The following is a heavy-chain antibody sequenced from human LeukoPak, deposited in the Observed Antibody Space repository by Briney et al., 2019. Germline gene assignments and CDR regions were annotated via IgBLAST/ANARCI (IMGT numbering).Heavy chain of an antibody. D-gene: IGHD4-17*01. CDR2: ITKKEYGETT. J-gene: IGHJ4*02. CDR3: SRGLHDCGDSNYYFDQ. Sequence: SGGSLRLSCTASPSAFTIGAVDWSWFRQAPGQGLEWISFITKKEYGETTDYAASVRGRFTISRDDANSIAYLQMNGLKTEDTALYYCSRGLHDCGDSNYYFDQWGQGTLVTVSS. CDR1: PSAFTIGAVD. V-gene: IGHV3-49*03.